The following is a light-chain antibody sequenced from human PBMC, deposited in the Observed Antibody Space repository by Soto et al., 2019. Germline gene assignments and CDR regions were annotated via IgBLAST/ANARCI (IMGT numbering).Light chain of an antibody. CDR3: QQYKSWFT. V-gene: IGKV3-15*01. CDR2: DAS. Sequence: IVMAQSPATLSVSPGERATLSCRASQSIDSNLAWYQQKPGQAPRLLIYDASTGATDIPARFNGSGSGTEFTLTISSLQSEDSAVYYCQQYKSWFTFGQGTKLEIK. CDR1: QSIDSN. J-gene: IGKJ2*01.